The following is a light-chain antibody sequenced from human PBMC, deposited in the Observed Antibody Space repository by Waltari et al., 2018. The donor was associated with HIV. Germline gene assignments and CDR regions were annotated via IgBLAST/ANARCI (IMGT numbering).Light chain of an antibody. V-gene: IGKV1-39*01. CDR2: GAS. CDR3: LQGYSSPLT. Sequence: DIQMTQSPSSLSASVGDRVTISCRTSQSINSFLNWYQQKPGKVPKLLIYGASTLESGVPSRFSGTGYGTDFSLTISNLQLEDFATYYCLQGYSSPLTFGPGTKVDIK. CDR1: QSINSF. J-gene: IGKJ3*01.